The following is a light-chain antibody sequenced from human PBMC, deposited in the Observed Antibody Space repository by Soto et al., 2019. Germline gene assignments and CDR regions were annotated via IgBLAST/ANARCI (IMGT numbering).Light chain of an antibody. CDR3: QKYNSAPLP. CDR2: AAS. V-gene: IGKV1-27*01. J-gene: IGKJ3*01. Sequence: DIQMTQSPSSLSASVGDRVTITCRASQSISNYLAWYQQKPGKVPKLLIYAASTLKSGVPSRFSGSGVGTYFPLTISSLLPEDVATYYCQKYNSAPLPFGPGTKVDIK. CDR1: QSISNY.